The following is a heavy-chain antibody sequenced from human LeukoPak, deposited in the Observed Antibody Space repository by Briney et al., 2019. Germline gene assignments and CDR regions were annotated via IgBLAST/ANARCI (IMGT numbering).Heavy chain of an antibody. CDR1: GFTFSSYG. CDR3: ANGGSSSSMVAY. J-gene: IGHJ4*02. CDR2: IRYDGSNK. V-gene: IGHV3-30*02. D-gene: IGHD6-6*01. Sequence: GGSLRLSCAASGFTFSSYGMHWVCQAPGKGLEWVAFIRYDGSNKYYADSVKGRFTISRDNSKNTLYLQMNSLRAEDTAVYYCANGGSSSSMVAYWGQGTLVTVSS.